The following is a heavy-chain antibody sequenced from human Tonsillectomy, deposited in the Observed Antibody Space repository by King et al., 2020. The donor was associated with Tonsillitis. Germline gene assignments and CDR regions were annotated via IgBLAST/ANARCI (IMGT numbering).Heavy chain of an antibody. CDR1: EFIFSTYT. D-gene: IGHD3-22*01. CDR2: IGSSGGYI. J-gene: IGHJ3*02. Sequence: EVQLVESGGGLVKPGGSLRLSCAASEFIFSTYTMNWVRQAPGKGLEWVSSIGSSGGYIYYADSVKGRFTITRDNAENSLYLQMNSLGAEDTAVYYCARVKKYYYDSSGYPLDTFDIWGQGTMVTVSS. V-gene: IGHV3-21*01. CDR3: ARVKKYYYDSSGYPLDTFDI.